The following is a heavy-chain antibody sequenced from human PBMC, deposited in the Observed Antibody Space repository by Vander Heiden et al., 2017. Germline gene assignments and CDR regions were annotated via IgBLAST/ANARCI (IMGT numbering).Heavy chain of an antibody. D-gene: IGHD5-12*01. CDR3: ATLPSSGYDHPFDP. J-gene: IGHJ5*02. CDR1: GYTLPELS. V-gene: IGHV1-24*01. CDR2: FDPEDGET. Sequence: QVQLVQSGAEVKKPGASGKVSGKVSGYTLPELSMHWVRQAPGKGLEWMGGFDPEDGETIYAQKFQGRVTMTEDTSTDTAYMELSSLRSEDTAVYYCATLPSSGYDHPFDPWGQGTLVTVSS.